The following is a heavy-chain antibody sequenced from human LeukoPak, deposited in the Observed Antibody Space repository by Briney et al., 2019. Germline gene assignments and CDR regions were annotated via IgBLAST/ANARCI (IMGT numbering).Heavy chain of an antibody. J-gene: IGHJ6*03. CDR3: AKGRGWEASYYYYYMDV. V-gene: IGHV3-30*02. CDR2: IRYDGSNK. D-gene: IGHD1-26*01. Sequence: GGSLRLSCAASGFTFSSYGMHWVRQAPGKGLEWVAFIRYDGSNKYYTDSVKGRFTISRDNSKNTLYLQMNSLRAENTAVYYCAKGRGWEASYYYYYMDVWGKGTTVTISS. CDR1: GFTFSSYG.